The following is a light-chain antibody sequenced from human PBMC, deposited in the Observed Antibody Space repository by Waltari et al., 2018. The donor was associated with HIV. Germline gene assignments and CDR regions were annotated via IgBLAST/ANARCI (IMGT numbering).Light chain of an antibody. J-gene: IGLJ3*02. V-gene: IGLV1-44*01. CDR2: TNN. Sequence: QSVLTQPPSASGTPGQRVPISCSGSNSNISSNTVNWYQQLPGPAPKLLIYTNNQRPSGVPDRFSGSKSGTSASLAISRLQSEDEADYYCAAWDDSLNGVVFGGGTRLTVL. CDR3: AAWDDSLNGVV. CDR1: NSNISSNT.